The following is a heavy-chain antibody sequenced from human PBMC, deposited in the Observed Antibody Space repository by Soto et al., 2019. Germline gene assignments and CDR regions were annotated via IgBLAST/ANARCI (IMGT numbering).Heavy chain of an antibody. Sequence: QITLKESGPTLVKPTQTLTLTCTFSAFSLSTGGVGVGWIRQPPGKALEWLALIYWDDDKRYRPSMRSRLTINKDTSKHQVVLTMTNMDPVDTATYYCIQSRCGGDCLQSYASYYYYGMDVWGQGTTVTVSS. V-gene: IGHV2-5*02. J-gene: IGHJ6*02. CDR3: IQSRCGGDCLQSYASYYYYGMDV. D-gene: IGHD2-21*02. CDR2: IYWDDDK. CDR1: AFSLSTGGVG.